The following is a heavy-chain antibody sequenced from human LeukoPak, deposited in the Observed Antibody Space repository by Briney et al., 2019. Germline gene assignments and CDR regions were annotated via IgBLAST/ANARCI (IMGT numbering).Heavy chain of an antibody. V-gene: IGHV1-8*02. CDR1: GYTFTGYY. CDR2: INPNSGNT. CDR3: ARGRASNYYYYYYMDV. Sequence: ASVKVSCKASGYTFTGYYMHWVRQAPGQGLEWMGWINPNSGNTGYAQKFQGRVTMTRNTSISTAYMELSSLRSEDTAVYYCARGRASNYYYYYYMDVWGKGTTVTISS. J-gene: IGHJ6*03.